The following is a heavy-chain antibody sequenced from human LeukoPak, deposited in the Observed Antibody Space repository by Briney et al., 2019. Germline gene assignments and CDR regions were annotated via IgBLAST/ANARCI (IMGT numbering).Heavy chain of an antibody. CDR2: VVVTRRNT. Sequence: SVKGSCKASGFTFASSAIQWVREASGQRHAWIGCVVVTRRNTNYDHKFQKRDTITRDMSTSTAYMELSSLRSEDTAVYYCAAGWVCSGGSCYYYFDYWGQGTLVTASS. J-gene: IGHJ4*02. CDR3: AAGWVCSGGSCYYYFDY. D-gene: IGHD2-15*01. CDR1: GFTFASSA. V-gene: IGHV1-58*02.